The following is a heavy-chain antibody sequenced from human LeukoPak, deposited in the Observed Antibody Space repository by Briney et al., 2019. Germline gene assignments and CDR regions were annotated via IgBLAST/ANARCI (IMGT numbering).Heavy chain of an antibody. CDR1: GYSSTNYW. CDR2: IYPGDSDT. D-gene: IGHD5-12*01. V-gene: IGHV5-51*01. Sequence: GESLQISCKGSGYSSTNYWIGWVRQMPGKGLEWMGIIYPGDSDTTYSPSFQGQVTISADNSISAAYLQWSSLKASDTAMYYCARRGNSAYAYWGQGTLVTVSS. J-gene: IGHJ4*02. CDR3: ARRGNSAYAY.